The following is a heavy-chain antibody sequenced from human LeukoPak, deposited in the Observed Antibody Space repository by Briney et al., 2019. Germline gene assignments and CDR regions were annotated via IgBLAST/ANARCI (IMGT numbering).Heavy chain of an antibody. D-gene: IGHD3-10*01. CDR2: IGGDGGGGT. CDR3: VKDFGRNLGGPGY. Sequence: GGSLRLSCAASGFTFSTYTMAWVRQAPGGGLEWVSGIGGDGGGGTYYADSVKGRFAISRDNSKSTLYLQMNSLRVEDTAVYYCVKDFGRNLGGPGYWGRGTLVTVSS. J-gene: IGHJ4*02. V-gene: IGHV3-23*01. CDR1: GFTFSTYT.